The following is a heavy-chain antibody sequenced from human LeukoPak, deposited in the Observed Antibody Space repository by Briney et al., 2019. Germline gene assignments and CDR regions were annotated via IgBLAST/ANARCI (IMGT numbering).Heavy chain of an antibody. D-gene: IGHD6-19*01. Sequence: GGSLRLSCAASGFTFSSYAMSWVRQAPGKGLEWVSAISGSGGSTYYAGSVKGRFTISRDNSKNTLYLQMNSLRAEDTAVYYCAKDSLASSGWLFDYWGQGTLVTVSS. CDR2: ISGSGGST. V-gene: IGHV3-23*01. CDR1: GFTFSSYA. J-gene: IGHJ4*02. CDR3: AKDSLASSGWLFDY.